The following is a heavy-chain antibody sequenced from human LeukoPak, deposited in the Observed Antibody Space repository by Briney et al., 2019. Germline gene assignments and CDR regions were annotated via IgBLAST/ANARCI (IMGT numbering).Heavy chain of an antibody. D-gene: IGHD6-6*01. CDR2: ISGSGDST. Sequence: GGSLRLSCAASGFTFSSYAVNWVRQAPGKGLEWVSTISGSGDSTYYADSVKGRFTISRDNSKNTLYLQMNSLRAEDTAVYYCAKDLVAARHSNWFDPWGQGTLVTVSS. CDR3: AKDLVAARHSNWFDP. CDR1: GFTFSSYA. J-gene: IGHJ5*02. V-gene: IGHV3-23*01.